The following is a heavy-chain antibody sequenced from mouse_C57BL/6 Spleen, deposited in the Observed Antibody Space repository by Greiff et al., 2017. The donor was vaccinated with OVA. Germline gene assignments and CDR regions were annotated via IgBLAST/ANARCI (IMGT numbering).Heavy chain of an antibody. V-gene: IGHV1-80*01. J-gene: IGHJ4*01. Sequence: VKLMESGAELVKPGASVKISCKASGSAFSSYWMNWVKQRPGKGLEWIGQIYPGDGDTNYNGKFKGKATLTADKSSSTAYMQLSSLTSEDSAVYFCARSLLYRRNYAMDYWGQGTSVTVSS. CDR2: IYPGDGDT. CDR3: ARSLLYRRNYAMDY. CDR1: GSAFSSYW. D-gene: IGHD2-1*01.